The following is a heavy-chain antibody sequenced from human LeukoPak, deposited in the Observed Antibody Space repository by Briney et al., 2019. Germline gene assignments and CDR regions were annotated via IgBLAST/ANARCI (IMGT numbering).Heavy chain of an antibody. J-gene: IGHJ4*02. CDR1: GGSFSGYY. CDR2: INHSGST. V-gene: IGHV4-34*01. CDR3: ARAGPGGVWGSYRYPDY. D-gene: IGHD3-16*02. Sequence: SETLSLTCAVYGGSFSGYYWSWIRQPPGKGLEWIGEINHSGSTNYNPSLKSRVTISVDTSKNQFSLKLSSVTAVDTAVYYCARAGPGGVWGSYRYPDYWGQGTLVTVSS.